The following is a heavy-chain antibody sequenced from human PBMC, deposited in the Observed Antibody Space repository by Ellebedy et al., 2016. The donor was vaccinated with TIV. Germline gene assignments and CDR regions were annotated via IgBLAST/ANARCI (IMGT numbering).Heavy chain of an antibody. CDR1: GFTFSSYG. V-gene: IGHV3-30*18. J-gene: IGHJ4*02. CDR3: AKVGRGGGDIDY. Sequence: GESLKISXAASGFTFSSYGMHWVRQAPGKGLEWVAVISYDGSNKYYADSVKGRFTISRDNSKNTLYLQMNSLRAEDTAVYYCAKVGRGGGDIDYWGQGTLVTVSS. CDR2: ISYDGSNK. D-gene: IGHD2-21*01.